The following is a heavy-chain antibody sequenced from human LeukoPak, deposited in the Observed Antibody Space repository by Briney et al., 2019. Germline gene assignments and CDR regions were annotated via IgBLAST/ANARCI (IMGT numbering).Heavy chain of an antibody. CDR2: IYWDNDK. CDR3: AHRLHRTNDY. V-gene: IGHV2-5*02. CDR1: GFSLSTSGVG. Sequence: GPTLVNPTETLTRTFTFSGFSLSTSGVGVGWIRQPPGKVLDWRALIYWDNDKRYSPSLKSRLTITKDTSKTQVIFKMTNMDPVDTATYYCAHRLHRTNDYWGQGILVIVSS. J-gene: IGHJ4*02.